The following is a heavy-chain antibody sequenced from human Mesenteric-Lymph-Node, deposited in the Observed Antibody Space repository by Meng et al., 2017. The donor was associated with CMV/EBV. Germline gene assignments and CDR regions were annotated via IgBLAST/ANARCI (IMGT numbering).Heavy chain of an antibody. D-gene: IGHD2-2*01. CDR3: ARELRVVVPAASYYYYGMDV. J-gene: IGHJ6*02. Sequence: SCAISGDSVSSNSAAWNWIRQSPSRGLEWLGRTYYRSKWYNDYAVSVKSRITINPDTSKNQFSLQLNSVTPEDTAVYYCARELRVVVPAASYYYYGMDVWGQGTTVTVSS. CDR2: TYYRSKWYN. V-gene: IGHV6-1*01. CDR1: GDSVSSNSAA.